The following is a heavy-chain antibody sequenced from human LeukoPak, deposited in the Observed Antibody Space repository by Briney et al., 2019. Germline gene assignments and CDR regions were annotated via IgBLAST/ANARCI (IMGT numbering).Heavy chain of an antibody. CDR2: INPNSGGT. CDR3: ARGFSIAVAGNWFDP. CDR1: GYTFTGYY. J-gene: IGHJ5*02. D-gene: IGHD6-19*01. Sequence: GASVKVSCKASGYTFTGYYMHWVRQAPGQGLEWMGWINPNSGGTNYAQKFQGRVTMTRDTSISTAYMELSRLRSDDTAVYYCARGFSIAVAGNWFDPWGQGTLVTVSS. V-gene: IGHV1-2*02.